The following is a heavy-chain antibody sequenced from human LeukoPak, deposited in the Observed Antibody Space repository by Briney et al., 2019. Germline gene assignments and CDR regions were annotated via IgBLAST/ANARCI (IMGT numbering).Heavy chain of an antibody. J-gene: IGHJ5*02. Sequence: ASVKVSWKASGYTFTSYDINWVRQATGQGLEWMGWMNPNSGNTGYAQKFQGRVTMTRNTSISTAYMELSSLRSEDTAVYYCARRRQWLEHSNWFDPWGQGTLVTVSS. D-gene: IGHD6-19*01. CDR3: ARRRQWLEHSNWFDP. CDR1: GYTFTSYD. CDR2: MNPNSGNT. V-gene: IGHV1-8*01.